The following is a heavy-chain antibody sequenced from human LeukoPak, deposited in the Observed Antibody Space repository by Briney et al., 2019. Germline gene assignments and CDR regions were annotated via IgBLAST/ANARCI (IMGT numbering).Heavy chain of an antibody. CDR1: GFTVSSNY. CDR2: IYSGGST. Sequence: PGGSLRLSCAASGFTVSSNYMSWVRQAPGKGLEWVSVIYSGGSTYYADSVKGRFTISRDNSKNTLYLQMNSLRAEDTAVYYCARDGGGKEGYYYYGMDVWGQGTTVTVSS. CDR3: ARDGGGKEGYYYYGMDV. D-gene: IGHD4-23*01. V-gene: IGHV3-66*01. J-gene: IGHJ6*02.